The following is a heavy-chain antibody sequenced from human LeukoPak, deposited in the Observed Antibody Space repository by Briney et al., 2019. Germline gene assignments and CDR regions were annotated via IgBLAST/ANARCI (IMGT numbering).Heavy chain of an antibody. J-gene: IGHJ4*02. Sequence: GGSLRLSCAASGFIFSSYAMNWVRQAPGKGLEWVSGISDSGGSTYYGDSVKGRFTISRDNSKNTVYLQMNSLRGEDTAVYYCAKDPYSGSFFDYWGQGTLVTVSS. CDR3: AKDPYSGSFFDY. CDR1: GFIFSSYA. CDR2: ISDSGGST. D-gene: IGHD1-26*01. V-gene: IGHV3-23*01.